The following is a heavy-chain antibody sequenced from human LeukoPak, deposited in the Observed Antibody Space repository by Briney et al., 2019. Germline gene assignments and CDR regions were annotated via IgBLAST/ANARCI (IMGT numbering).Heavy chain of an antibody. Sequence: SETLSLTCAVYGGSFSGYYWSWIRQPPGKGLEWIGEINHSGSTNYNPSLKSRVTISVDTSKNQFSLKLSSVTAADTAVYYCARGYYYGSGSYPYYWGQGTLVTVSS. J-gene: IGHJ4*02. CDR1: GGSFSGYY. CDR2: INHSGST. V-gene: IGHV4-34*01. CDR3: ARGYYYGSGSYPYY. D-gene: IGHD3-10*01.